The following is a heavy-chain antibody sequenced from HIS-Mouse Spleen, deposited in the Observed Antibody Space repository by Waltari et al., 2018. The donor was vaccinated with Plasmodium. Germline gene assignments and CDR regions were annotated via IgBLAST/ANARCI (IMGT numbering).Heavy chain of an antibody. J-gene: IGHJ3*02. CDR1: GGSFSGYY. CDR3: ARAPIRDAFDI. D-gene: IGHD3-9*01. Sequence: QVQLQQWGAGLLKPSETLSLTCAVYGGSFSGYYWSWSRQPPGKGMEWIGEINHSGSTNYNPSLKSRVTISVDTSKNQFSLKLSSVTAADTAVYYCARAPIRDAFDIWGQGTMVTVSS. V-gene: IGHV4-34*01. CDR2: INHSGST.